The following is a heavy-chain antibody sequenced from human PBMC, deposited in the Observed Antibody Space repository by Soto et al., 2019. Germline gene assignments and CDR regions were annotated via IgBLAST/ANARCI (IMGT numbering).Heavy chain of an antibody. CDR1: GFTFSSYA. CDR2: ISYDGSNK. CDR3: AKAHTGGDYYYGMDV. D-gene: IGHD3-10*01. J-gene: IGHJ6*02. Sequence: PGGSLRLSCAASGFTFSSYAMHWVRQAPGKGLEWVAVISYDGSNKYYADSVKGRFTISRDNSKNTLYLQMNSLRAEDTAVYYCAKAHTGGDYYYGMDVWGQGTTVTVSS. V-gene: IGHV3-30-3*01.